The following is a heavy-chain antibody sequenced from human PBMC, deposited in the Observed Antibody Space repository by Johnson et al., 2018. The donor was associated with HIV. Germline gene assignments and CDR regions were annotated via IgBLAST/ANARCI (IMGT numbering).Heavy chain of an antibody. J-gene: IGHJ3*02. CDR3: AKVAAAMGTDAFDI. CDR2: VSDGAGNT. CDR1: GFTFSSYA. Sequence: VQLVESGGGLVQPGGSLRLSCAASGFTFSSYALTWVRQAPGKGLEWVSTVSDGAGNTYYADSVKGRFTISRDNSKNTLYLQMNSLRAEDTAVYYCAKVAAAMGTDAFDIWGQGTMVTVSS. D-gene: IGHD5-18*01. V-gene: IGHV3-23*04.